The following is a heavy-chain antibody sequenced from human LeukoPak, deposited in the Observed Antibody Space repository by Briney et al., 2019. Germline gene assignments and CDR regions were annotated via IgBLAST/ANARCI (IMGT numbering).Heavy chain of an antibody. Sequence: ASVTVSCKASGGTFSSYAISWVRQAPGQGLEWMGRIIPILGIANYAQKFQGRVTITADKSTSTAYMELSSLRSEDTAVYYCARDPSQRLGYFDYWGQGTLVTVSS. J-gene: IGHJ4*02. V-gene: IGHV1-69*04. CDR3: ARDPSQRLGYFDY. CDR1: GGTFSSYA. CDR2: IIPILGIA. D-gene: IGHD6-25*01.